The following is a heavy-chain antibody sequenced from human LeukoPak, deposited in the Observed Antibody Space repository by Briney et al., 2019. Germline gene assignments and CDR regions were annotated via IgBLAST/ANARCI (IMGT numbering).Heavy chain of an antibody. Sequence: GGSLRLSCAASGFTFSSYSMNWVRQAPGKGLEWVSPISSSSSYIYYADSVKGRFTISRDNARNSLYLQMNSLRVEDTADYYCAKEAGQDYGALDAFDVWGQGTMVTVSS. V-gene: IGHV3-21*01. CDR2: ISSSSSYI. CDR3: AKEAGQDYGALDAFDV. CDR1: GFTFSSYS. J-gene: IGHJ3*01. D-gene: IGHD4-17*01.